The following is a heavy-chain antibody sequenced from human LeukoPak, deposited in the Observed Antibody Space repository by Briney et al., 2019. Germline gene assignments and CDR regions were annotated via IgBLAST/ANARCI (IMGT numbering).Heavy chain of an antibody. J-gene: IGHJ6*02. V-gene: IGHV3-53*01. Sequence: GGSLRPSCAASGFTVSSNYMSWVRQAPGKGLEWVSVIYSGGSTYYADSVKGRFTISRDNSKNTLYLQMNSLRAEDTAVYYCARPYYDILTGYDYYYGMDVWGQGTTVTVSS. CDR1: GFTVSSNY. CDR2: IYSGGST. CDR3: ARPYYDILTGYDYYYGMDV. D-gene: IGHD3-9*01.